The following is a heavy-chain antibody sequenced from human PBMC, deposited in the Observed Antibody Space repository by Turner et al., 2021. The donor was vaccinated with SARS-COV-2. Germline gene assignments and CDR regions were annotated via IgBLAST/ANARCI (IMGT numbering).Heavy chain of an antibody. Sequence: QVQLVQSGDEVKKPGASVKVSCMAAGYTFTSYDINWVRQATGQGLEWMGWMNPDSCNTAYAQKFQGRVTITRNTSISTAYMELSSLRSEDTAVYYCARGGYCSSTSCSPYWYFDLWGRGTLVTVSS. CDR2: MNPDSCNT. V-gene: IGHV1-8*03. D-gene: IGHD2-2*01. CDR3: ARGGYCSSTSCSPYWYFDL. J-gene: IGHJ2*01. CDR1: GYTFTSYD.